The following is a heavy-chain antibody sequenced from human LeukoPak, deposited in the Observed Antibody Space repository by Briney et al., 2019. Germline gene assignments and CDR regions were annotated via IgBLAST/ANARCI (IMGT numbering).Heavy chain of an antibody. CDR3: ARDMGYCRGGSCYELGEFDY. Sequence: GPVKVSCKASGYTFTGYYMHWVRQAPGQGLEWMGWINPNSGGTNYAQKFQGRVTMTRDTSISTAYMELSRLRSDDTAVYYCARDMGYCRGGSCYELGEFDYWGQGTLVTVSS. CDR1: GYTFTGYY. V-gene: IGHV1-2*02. D-gene: IGHD2-15*01. J-gene: IGHJ4*02. CDR2: INPNSGGT.